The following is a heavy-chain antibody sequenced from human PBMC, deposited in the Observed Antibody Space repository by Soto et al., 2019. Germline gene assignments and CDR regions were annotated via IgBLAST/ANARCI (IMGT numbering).Heavy chain of an antibody. CDR1: GGSISSGGYY. CDR3: ARGRRFGYSIKYYYGMDV. D-gene: IGHD4-4*01. Sequence: QVQLQESGPGLVKPSQTLSLTCTVSGGSISSGGYYWSWIRQHPGKGLEWIGYIYDSGSTYYNPSLKGRVTISLATSKNQFSLKLSSVTAADTAVYYCARGRRFGYSIKYYYGMDVWGQGTTVTVSS. V-gene: IGHV4-31*03. CDR2: IYDSGST. J-gene: IGHJ6*02.